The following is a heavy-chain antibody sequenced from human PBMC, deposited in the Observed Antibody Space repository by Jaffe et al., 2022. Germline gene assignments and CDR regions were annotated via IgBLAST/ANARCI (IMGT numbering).Heavy chain of an antibody. Sequence: EVQLLESGGGLVQPGGSLRLSCAASGFTFSSYAMSWVRQAPGKGLEWVSAISGSGGSTYYADSVKGRFTISRDNSKNTLYLQMNSLRAEDTAVYYCATIVGVDSGYDYQFDYWGQGTLVTVSS. CDR1: GFTFSSYA. D-gene: IGHD5-12*01. J-gene: IGHJ4*02. CDR3: ATIVGVDSGYDYQFDY. CDR2: ISGSGGST. V-gene: IGHV3-23*01.